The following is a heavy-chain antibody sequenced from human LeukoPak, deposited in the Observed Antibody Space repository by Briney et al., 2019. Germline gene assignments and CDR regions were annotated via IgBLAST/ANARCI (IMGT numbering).Heavy chain of an antibody. D-gene: IGHD6-13*01. V-gene: IGHV3-30-3*01. CDR1: GFTFSSYA. CDR3: ARVSIAAAGGSFDY. CDR2: ISYDGSNK. J-gene: IGHJ4*02. Sequence: PGGSLRLSCAASGFTFSSYAIHWVRQAPGKGLEWVAVISYDGSNKYYADSVKGRFTISRDNSKNTLYLQMNSLRAEDTAVYYCARVSIAAAGGSFDYWGQGTLVTVSS.